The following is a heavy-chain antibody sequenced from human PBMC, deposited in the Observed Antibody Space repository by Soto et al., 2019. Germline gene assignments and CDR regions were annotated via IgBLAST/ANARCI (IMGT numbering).Heavy chain of an antibody. Sequence: QVQLQESGPGLVKPSQTLSLTCTVSVGSISSGGYFWSWIRQHPGKGLEWIGDINYSGSTYSNRSLKSRVTISVDTSKNRFSLKLSSVTAADTAVYYCARDILLWCGELPPRAQDAVDFWGQGTMVTVSS. CDR3: ARDILLWCGELPPRAQDAVDF. CDR2: INYSGST. CDR1: VGSISSGGYF. J-gene: IGHJ3*01. V-gene: IGHV4-31*03. D-gene: IGHD3-10*01.